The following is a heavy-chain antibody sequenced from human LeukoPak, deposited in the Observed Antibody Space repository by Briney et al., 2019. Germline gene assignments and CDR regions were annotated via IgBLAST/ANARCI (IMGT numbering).Heavy chain of an antibody. J-gene: IGHJ4*02. CDR3: AKDLNYAFDY. CDR2: LSGSGDKT. CDR1: GFTFRSYA. V-gene: IGHV3-23*01. Sequence: PGGSLRLSCAASGFTFRSYAMSWVRQAPGKGLEWVSALSGSGDKTFYADSVKGRFTISRDNAKNTLYLQMRSLMTEDTAVYYCAKDLNYAFDYGGQGPLVTVSS. D-gene: IGHD2-2*01.